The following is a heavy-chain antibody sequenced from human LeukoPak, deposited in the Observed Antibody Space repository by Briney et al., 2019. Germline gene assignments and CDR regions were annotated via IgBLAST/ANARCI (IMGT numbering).Heavy chain of an antibody. CDR1: GFTFSNYA. CDR3: ASTPVSSNWYYEFDY. Sequence: GGSLILSCAASGFTFSNYAMHWVRQAPGRGLEWVAVISYDGSNKYYSDSVKGRFTISRDNSKNTLYLQMNSLRVEDTAVYYCASTPVSSNWYYEFDYWGQGTLVTVSS. J-gene: IGHJ4*02. V-gene: IGHV3-30*04. CDR2: ISYDGSNK. D-gene: IGHD6-13*01.